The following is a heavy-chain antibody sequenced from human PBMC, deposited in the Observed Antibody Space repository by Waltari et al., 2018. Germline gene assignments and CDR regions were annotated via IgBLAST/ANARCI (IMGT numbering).Heavy chain of an antibody. CDR1: GGSFSGYY. D-gene: IGHD6-13*01. CDR3: ARGPGIAAAGNDYYYYYYYMDV. V-gene: IGHV4-34*01. J-gene: IGHJ6*03. CDR2: INHSGST. Sequence: QVQLQQWVAGLLKPSETLSLTCTAYGGSFSGYYWSWIRQPPVKWLEWIGEINHSGSTNYNPSLKSRVSISIDTSKNQWSLMLRSVTAADTAVYYCARGPGIAAAGNDYYYYYYYMDVWGKGTTVTVSS.